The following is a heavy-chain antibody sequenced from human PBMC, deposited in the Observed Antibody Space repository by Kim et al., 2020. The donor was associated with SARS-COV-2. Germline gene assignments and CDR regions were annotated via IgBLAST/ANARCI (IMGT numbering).Heavy chain of an antibody. CDR3: ARILVPAIGGNAFDI. CDR2: INHSGST. Sequence: SETLSLTCAVYGGSFSGYYWSWIRQPPGKGLEWIGEINHSGSTNYNPSLKSRVTISVDTSKNQFSLKLSSVTAADTAVYYCARILVPAIGGNAFDIWGQGTMVTVSS. CDR1: GGSFSGYY. V-gene: IGHV4-34*01. D-gene: IGHD2-2*01. J-gene: IGHJ3*02.